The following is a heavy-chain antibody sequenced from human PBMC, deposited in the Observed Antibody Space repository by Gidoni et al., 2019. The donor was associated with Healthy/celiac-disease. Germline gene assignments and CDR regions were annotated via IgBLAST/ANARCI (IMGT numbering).Heavy chain of an antibody. CDR1: GFTFSSYS. CDR3: ARDTGQKKPRSAIRRYYYYGMDV. J-gene: IGHJ6*02. CDR2: ISSSSSTI. V-gene: IGHV3-48*02. D-gene: IGHD2-2*01. Sequence: EVQLVESGGGLVQPGGSLRLSCAASGFTFSSYSMNWVRQAPGKGLEWVSYISSSSSTIYYADSVKGRFTISRDNAKNSLYLQMNSLRDEDTAVYYCARDTGQKKPRSAIRRYYYYGMDVWGQGTTVTVSS.